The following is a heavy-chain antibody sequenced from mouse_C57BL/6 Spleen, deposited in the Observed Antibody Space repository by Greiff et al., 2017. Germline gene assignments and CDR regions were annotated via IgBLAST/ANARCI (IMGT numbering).Heavy chain of an antibody. CDR2: ISSGGDYF. J-gene: IGHJ4*01. Sequence: VQGVESGEGLVKPGGSLKLSCAASGLTFSSHAMSWVRQTPEKRLEWVAYISSGGDYFYHEDTVKGRFTISRDNARNTLYLQMSILKSEATAMYYCTRLTLDYYAMDYWGQGTSVTVSS. CDR3: TRLTLDYYAMDY. CDR1: GLTFSSHA. V-gene: IGHV5-9-1*02.